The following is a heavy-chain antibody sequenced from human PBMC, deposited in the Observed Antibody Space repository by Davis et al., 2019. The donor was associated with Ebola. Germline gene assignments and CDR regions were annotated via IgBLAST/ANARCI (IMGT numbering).Heavy chain of an antibody. CDR3: ARGHIYGDYGPSGYGMDV. CDR2: IYHGGST. J-gene: IGHJ6*02. V-gene: IGHV4-4*02. Sequence: GSLRLSCAVSGGSISSSNWWSWVRQPPGKGLEWIGEIYHGGSTNYNPSLKSRVTISVDTSKNQFSLKLSSVTAADTAVYYCARGHIYGDYGPSGYGMDVWGQGTTVTVSS. D-gene: IGHD4-17*01. CDR1: GGSISSSNW.